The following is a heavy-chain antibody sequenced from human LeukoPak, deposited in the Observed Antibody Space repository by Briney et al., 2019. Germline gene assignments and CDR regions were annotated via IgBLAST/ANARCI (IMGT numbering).Heavy chain of an antibody. CDR2: ISAYNGNT. V-gene: IGHV1-18*01. CDR3: ARAIALRFLEWSLDAFDI. D-gene: IGHD3-3*01. J-gene: IGHJ3*02. Sequence: GASVKVSCKASGYTFTSYGISWVRQAPGQGLEWMGWISAYNGNTNYAQKLQGRVTMTTDTSTSTAYMELRSLRSGDTAVYYCARAIALRFLEWSLDAFDIWGQGTMVTVSS. CDR1: GYTFTSYG.